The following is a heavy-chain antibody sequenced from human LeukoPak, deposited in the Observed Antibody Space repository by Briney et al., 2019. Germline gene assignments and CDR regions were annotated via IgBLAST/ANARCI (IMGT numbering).Heavy chain of an antibody. J-gene: IGHJ3*02. CDR3: ARDRDGGFAFDI. Sequence: GGSLRLSCAASGFSFSNYVMHWVRQAPGKGLEYVSAIMPNGETRGYANSMKGRFTISRDNSENSLYLQMGSLRAEDMARYYCARDRDGGFAFDIWGQGTLVTVSS. D-gene: IGHD2-15*01. CDR1: GFSFSNYV. CDR2: IMPNGETR. V-gene: IGHV3-64*01.